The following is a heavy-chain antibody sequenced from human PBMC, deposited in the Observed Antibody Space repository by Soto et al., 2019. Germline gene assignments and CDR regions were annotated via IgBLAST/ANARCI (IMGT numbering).Heavy chain of an antibody. V-gene: IGHV1-8*01. Sequence: ASVKVSCKASGYTFTSYDINWVRQATGQGLEWMGWMNPNSGNTGYAQKFQGRVTMTRNTSISTAYMELSSLRSEDTAVYYCARVRYYYGSGSKTNWFDPWGQGNLVTVSS. J-gene: IGHJ5*02. D-gene: IGHD3-10*01. CDR3: ARVRYYYGSGSKTNWFDP. CDR2: MNPNSGNT. CDR1: GYTFTSYD.